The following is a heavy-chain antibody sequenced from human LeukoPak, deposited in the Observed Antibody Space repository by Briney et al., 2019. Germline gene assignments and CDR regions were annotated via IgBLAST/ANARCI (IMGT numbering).Heavy chain of an antibody. CDR2: INHSGST. J-gene: IGHJ5*02. CDR3: ARAAVDNSSGYHYGWFDP. CDR1: GGSFSAYY. D-gene: IGHD3-22*01. V-gene: IGHV4-34*01. Sequence: SETLSLTCAVYGGSFSAYYWSWIRQPPGKGLEWIGEINHSGSTNYNPSLKSRVTISVNTSKNQFSLKVRSVTAADTAVYYCARAAVDNSSGYHYGWFDPWGQGTLVTVSS.